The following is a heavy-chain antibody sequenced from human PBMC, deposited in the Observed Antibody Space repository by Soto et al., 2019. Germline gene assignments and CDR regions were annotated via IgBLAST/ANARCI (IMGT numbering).Heavy chain of an antibody. V-gene: IGHV4-59*01. D-gene: IGHD5-12*01. J-gene: IGHJ2*01. CDR2: ISNTGTT. Sequence: SETLSLTCTVSGGSISSGYWSWLRQSPGEGLEWIGHISNTGTTNYSPSLKSRVFMSVDTSKTQISLKVSSVNAADTAVYYCARGTRSNSGYEPAWSFDFWGRGTLVTVSS. CDR3: ARGTRSNSGYEPAWSFDF. CDR1: GGSISSGY.